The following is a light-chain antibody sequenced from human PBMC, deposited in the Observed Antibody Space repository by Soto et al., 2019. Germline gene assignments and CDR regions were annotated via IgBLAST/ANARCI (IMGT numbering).Light chain of an antibody. CDR2: EVS. Sequence: QSVLTQPASGSGSPGQSITISCTGTSSDVGGYNFVSWYQQHPGKAPRLIIYEVSSRPSGVSYRFSGSKSGNTASLTISGLQAEDEADYYCSSYTLRNTLVLFGGGTKLTVL. V-gene: IGLV2-14*01. CDR1: SSDVGGYNF. CDR3: SSYTLRNTLVL. J-gene: IGLJ3*02.